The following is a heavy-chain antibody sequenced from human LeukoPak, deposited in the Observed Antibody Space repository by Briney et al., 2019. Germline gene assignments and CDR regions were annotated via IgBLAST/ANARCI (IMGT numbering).Heavy chain of an antibody. D-gene: IGHD2-15*01. CDR2: ISAYNGNT. Sequence: ASVSVCCLHSGYSCTRYGSSWLRQAPGQELEWMGWISAYNGNTNYAQKLQGRVTMTTDTSTSTAYMELRSLRSDDTAVYYCARDAVVVVAATQDYYYYGMDVWGQGTTVTVSS. CDR3: ARDAVVVVAATQDYYYYGMDV. V-gene: IGHV1-18*01. CDR1: GYSCTRYG. J-gene: IGHJ6*02.